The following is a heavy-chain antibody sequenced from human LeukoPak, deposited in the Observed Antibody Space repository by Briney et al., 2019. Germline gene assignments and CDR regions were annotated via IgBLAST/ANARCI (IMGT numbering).Heavy chain of an antibody. J-gene: IGHJ4*02. CDR2: INPNSGGT. D-gene: IGHD1-26*01. CDR1: GYTFTGYY. CDR3: AIGGMYRGSSSDY. V-gene: IGHV1-2*06. Sequence: ASVKVSCTASGYTFTGYYMHWVRQAPGQGLEWMGRINPNSGGTNYAQKFQGRVTMTRDTSISTAYMELSRLRSDDTAVYYCAIGGMYRGSSSDYWGQGTLVTVSS.